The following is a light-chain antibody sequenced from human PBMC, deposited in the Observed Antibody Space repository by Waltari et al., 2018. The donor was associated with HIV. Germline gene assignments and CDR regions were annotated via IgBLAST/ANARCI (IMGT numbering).Light chain of an antibody. CDR1: ALSKQY. J-gene: IGLJ3*02. V-gene: IGLV3-25*03. CDR2: KDS. CDR3: QSTDTSGTYWV. Sequence: SYELTQPPSVSVSPGQTARITCSGDALSKQYAYWYQQKPGQAPVLMIYKDSERPSGIPERFSGSSSGTTVPLTISGVQAEDEADYYCQSTDTSGTYWVFGGGTKLTVL.